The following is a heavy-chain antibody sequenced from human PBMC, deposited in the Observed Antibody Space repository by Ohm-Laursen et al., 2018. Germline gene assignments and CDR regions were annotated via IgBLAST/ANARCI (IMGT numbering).Heavy chain of an antibody. CDR2: ISNDGSNK. Sequence: SSLRLSCTASGFTFSDYYMSWIRQAPGKGLEWVALISNDGSNKYYADSVKGRFTISRDNSKNTLNLQMNSLRTEDTAVYYCAGDPGDADTFDYWGQGTLVTVSS. V-gene: IGHV3-30*03. D-gene: IGHD2-21*01. J-gene: IGHJ4*02. CDR1: GFTFSDYY. CDR3: AGDPGDADTFDY.